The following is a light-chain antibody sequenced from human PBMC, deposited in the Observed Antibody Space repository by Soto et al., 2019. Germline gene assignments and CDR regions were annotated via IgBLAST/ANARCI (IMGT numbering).Light chain of an antibody. Sequence: VIWMTQSPSLLSASTGDRVTIICRVSQGISSYLAWYQQKPGKAPELLIYAASTLQSGVPSRFSGSGSGTDFTLTISCLQSEDFATYYCQQYYSFPRTFGQGTKVDI. CDR2: AAS. V-gene: IGKV1D-8*01. CDR3: QQYYSFPRT. CDR1: QGISSY. J-gene: IGKJ1*01.